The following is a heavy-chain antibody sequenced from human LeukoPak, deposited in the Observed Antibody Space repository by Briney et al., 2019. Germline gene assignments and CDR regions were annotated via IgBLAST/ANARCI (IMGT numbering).Heavy chain of an antibody. V-gene: IGHV4-39*01. D-gene: IGHD5-18*01. Sequence: SETLSLTCTVSGGSISSSSYYWGWIRQPPGKGLEWIGSIYYSGSTYYNPSLKSRVTISVDTSKNQFSLKLSSVTAADTAVYYCARYWGDTAINWFDPWGQGTLVTVSS. CDR1: GGSISSSSYY. J-gene: IGHJ5*02. CDR2: IYYSGST. CDR3: ARYWGDTAINWFDP.